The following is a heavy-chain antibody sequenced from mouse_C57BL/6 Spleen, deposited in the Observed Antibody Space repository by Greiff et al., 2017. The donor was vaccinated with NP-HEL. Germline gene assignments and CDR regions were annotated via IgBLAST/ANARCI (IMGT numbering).Heavy chain of an antibody. Sequence: QVQLKESGAELVRPGASVTLSCKASGYTFTDYEMHWVKQTPVHGLEWIGAIDPETGGTAYNQKFKGKAILTADKSSSTAYMELRSLTSEDSAVYYCTRAVEFAYWGQGTLVTVSA. CDR1: GYTFTDYE. CDR3: TRAVEFAY. D-gene: IGHD1-1*01. V-gene: IGHV1-15*01. CDR2: IDPETGGT. J-gene: IGHJ3*01.